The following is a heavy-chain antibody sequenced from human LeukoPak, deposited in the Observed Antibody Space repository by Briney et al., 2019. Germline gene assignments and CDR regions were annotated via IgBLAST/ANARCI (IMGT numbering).Heavy chain of an antibody. CDR1: GDTVSDYY. D-gene: IGHD3-3*01. CDR2: LNPKSGAT. V-gene: IGHV1-2*02. Sequence: GASVKVSCKASGDTVSDYYMHWVRHAPGQGLEWMGWLNPKSGATAYAQKFQGRVTITRDTSASTAYMELSSLRSEDMAVYYCARARYETRIWPKSRYDYYHYMDVWGKGTTVTVSS. CDR3: ARARYETRIWPKSRYDYYHYMDV. J-gene: IGHJ6*03.